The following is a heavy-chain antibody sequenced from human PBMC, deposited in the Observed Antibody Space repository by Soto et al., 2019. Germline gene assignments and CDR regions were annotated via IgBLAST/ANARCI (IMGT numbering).Heavy chain of an antibody. J-gene: IGHJ3*02. CDR2: ISYDGSNK. D-gene: IGHD3-22*01. Sequence: PGGSLRLSCAAPGFTFSSYAMHWVRQAPGKGLEWVAVISYDGSNKYYADSVKGRFTISRDNSKNTLYLQMNSLRAEDTAVYYCARDYYDSSGYYHAFDIWGQGTMVTVSS. V-gene: IGHV3-30-3*01. CDR1: GFTFSSYA. CDR3: ARDYYDSSGYYHAFDI.